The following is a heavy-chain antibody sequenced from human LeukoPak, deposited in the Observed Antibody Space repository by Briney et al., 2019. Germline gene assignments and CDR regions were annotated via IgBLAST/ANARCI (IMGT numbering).Heavy chain of an antibody. CDR2: VYYSGST. Sequence: SETLSLTCTVSGGSISSYYWSWIRQPPGKGLEWIGYVYYSGSTNYNPSLKSRVTISVDTSKNQFSLKLSSVTAADTAVYYCARDLGLWYAFDIWGQGTMVTVSS. V-gene: IGHV4-59*01. J-gene: IGHJ3*02. CDR1: GGSISSYY. D-gene: IGHD5-18*01. CDR3: ARDLGLWYAFDI.